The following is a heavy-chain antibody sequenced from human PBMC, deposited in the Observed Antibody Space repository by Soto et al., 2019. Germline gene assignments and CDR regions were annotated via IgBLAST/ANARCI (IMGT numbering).Heavy chain of an antibody. V-gene: IGHV1-69*13. Sequence: SVKVSCKASGGTFSSYAISWVRQAPGQGLEWMGGIIPIFGTANYAQKFQGRVTITADESTSTAYMELSSLRSEDTAVYYRARKYPGDCGGDCYSTYDAFDIWGQGTMVTVSS. CDR2: IIPIFGTA. CDR3: ARKYPGDCGGDCYSTYDAFDI. J-gene: IGHJ3*02. D-gene: IGHD2-21*02. CDR1: GGTFSSYA.